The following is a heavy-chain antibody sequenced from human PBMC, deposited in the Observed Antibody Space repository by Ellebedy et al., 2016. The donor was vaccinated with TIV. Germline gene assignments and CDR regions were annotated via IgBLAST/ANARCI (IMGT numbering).Heavy chain of an antibody. J-gene: IGHJ4*02. CDR1: GGSISGYY. V-gene: IGHV4-59*01. Sequence: MPSETLSLTCTVSGGSISGYYWSWIRQPPGKGLEWIGYIYHSGLTTSNPSLRSRLTISVDTSNNQFFLNLTSVTAADTAVYYCARDRTRRRRDAFDVWGQGMLVTVSS. CDR3: ARDRTRRRRDAFDV. CDR2: IYHSGLT.